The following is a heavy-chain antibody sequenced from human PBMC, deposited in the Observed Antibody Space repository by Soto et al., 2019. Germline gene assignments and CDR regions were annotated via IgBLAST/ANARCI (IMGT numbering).Heavy chain of an antibody. CDR3: ARAGAAAGQGYYS. J-gene: IGHJ5*02. Sequence: NPSETLSLTCAVYGGSFSGYYWSWIRQPPGKGLEWIGEINHSGSTNYNPSLKSRVTISVDTSKNQFSLKLSSVTAADTAVYYCARAGAAAGQGYYSWGQGTLVTVSS. D-gene: IGHD6-13*01. CDR2: INHSGST. CDR1: GGSFSGYY. V-gene: IGHV4-34*01.